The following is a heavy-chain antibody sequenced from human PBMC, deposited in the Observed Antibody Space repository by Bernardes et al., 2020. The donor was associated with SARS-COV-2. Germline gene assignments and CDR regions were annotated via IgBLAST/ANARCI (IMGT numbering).Heavy chain of an antibody. J-gene: IGHJ5*02. V-gene: IGHV4-38-2*01. CDR3: ARVGTLMITFGGLEWFDP. CDR2: IYHSGST. Sequence: SETLSLTCAVSGYSISSGYYWGWIRQPPGKGLEWIGSIYHSGSTYYNPSLKSRVTISVDTSKNQFSLKLSSVTAADTAVYYCARVGTLMITFGGLEWFDPWGQGTLVTVSS. D-gene: IGHD3-16*01. CDR1: GYSISSGYY.